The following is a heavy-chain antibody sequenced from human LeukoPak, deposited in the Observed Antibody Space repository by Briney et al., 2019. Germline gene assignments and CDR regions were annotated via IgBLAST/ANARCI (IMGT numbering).Heavy chain of an antibody. Sequence: GGSLRLSCAASGFTFSIYAMTWVRQAPGKGLEWVSAISGNSRDTHYIDSVKGRFTISRDNSKNTLFLQTNSLTDDDAAVYFCARYCSGGSCFYNYYGMDVWGQGTTVTVSS. D-gene: IGHD2-15*01. J-gene: IGHJ6*02. V-gene: IGHV3-23*01. CDR2: ISGNSRDT. CDR1: GFTFSIYA. CDR3: ARYCSGGSCFYNYYGMDV.